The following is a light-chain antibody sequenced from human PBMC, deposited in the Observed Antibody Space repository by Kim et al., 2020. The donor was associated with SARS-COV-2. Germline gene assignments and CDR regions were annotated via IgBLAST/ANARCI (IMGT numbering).Light chain of an antibody. V-gene: IGLV3-21*04. CDR1: DIGHKS. CDR3: QVWDSSIDRA. J-gene: IGLJ3*02. Sequence: SYELTQPPSVSVAPGKSATISCGGDDIGHKSVHWYQQKPGQAPILVIYFDSDRPVGIPERFSGSNSGDTATLTISRVEAGDEADYFCQVWDSSIDRAFGGGTQLTVL. CDR2: FDS.